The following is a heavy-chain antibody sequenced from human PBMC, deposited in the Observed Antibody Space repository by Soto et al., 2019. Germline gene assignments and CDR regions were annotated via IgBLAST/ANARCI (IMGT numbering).Heavy chain of an antibody. J-gene: IGHJ5*02. V-gene: IGHV4-39*01. Sequence: PSETLSLTCSVTGGSISSSTYYWGWIRQPPGKGLEWLGSTHYSGSTYYNPSLKSRVTISVDTSKNQFSLKLSSLIAADTAIYYCARMYYEILTGYYPGWFDPWGQGTLVTVFS. CDR1: GGSISSSTYY. CDR3: ARMYYEILTGYYPGWFDP. CDR2: THYSGST. D-gene: IGHD3-9*01.